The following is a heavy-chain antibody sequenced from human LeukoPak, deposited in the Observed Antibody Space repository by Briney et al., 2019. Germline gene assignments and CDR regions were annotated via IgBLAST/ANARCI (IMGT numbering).Heavy chain of an antibody. Sequence: ASVKVSCKASGGTFSSYAISWVRQAPGQGLEWMGWISAYNGNTNYAQKLQGRVTMTTDTSTSTAYMELRSLRSDDTAVYYCARTIAAAGYPDTFDIWGQGTMVTVSS. CDR3: ARTIAAAGYPDTFDI. CDR1: GGTFSSYA. V-gene: IGHV1-18*01. J-gene: IGHJ3*02. CDR2: ISAYNGNT. D-gene: IGHD6-13*01.